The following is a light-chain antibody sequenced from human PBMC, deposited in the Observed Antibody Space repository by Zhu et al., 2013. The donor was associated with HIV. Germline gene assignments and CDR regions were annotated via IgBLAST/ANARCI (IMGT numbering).Light chain of an antibody. J-gene: IGLJ3*02. CDR1: RLRNRY. V-gene: IGLV3-1*01. CDR2: QDT. CDR3: QAWDSSTAV. Sequence: SYELTQPPSVSVSPGQTASITCSGDRLRNRYTSWYQRKPGQSPVLVIYQDTKRPSGIPERFSGSNSGNTATLTISGTQAMDEADYYCQAWDSSTAVFGGGTKLTVL.